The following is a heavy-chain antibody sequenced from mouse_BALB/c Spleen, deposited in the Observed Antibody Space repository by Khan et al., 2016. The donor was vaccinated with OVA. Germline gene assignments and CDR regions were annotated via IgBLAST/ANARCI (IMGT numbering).Heavy chain of an antibody. CDR3: ARNQGGDFDY. D-gene: IGHD3-2*02. Sequence: EVQLLESGPGLVKPSQSLSLTCTVTGYSITSDYAWYLIRQFPGNKLEWMGYISYSGNTKYTPSLKSRISITRDTSKNQFFLQLNFVTIEDTATYYCARNQGGDFDYWGQGTTLTVSS. J-gene: IGHJ2*01. CDR2: ISYSGNT. CDR1: GYSITSDYA. V-gene: IGHV3-2*02.